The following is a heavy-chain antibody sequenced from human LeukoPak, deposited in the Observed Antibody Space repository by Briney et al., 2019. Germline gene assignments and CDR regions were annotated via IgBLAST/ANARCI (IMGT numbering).Heavy chain of an antibody. Sequence: GGSLRLSCAASGFTFSSYEMNWVRQAPGKGLEWISYISSSGGPIYYADSVKGRFTISRDNAKNSLYLQMNSLRVEDTAVYYCARRGPEQCMDVWGQGTTVTVSS. CDR3: ARRGPEQCMDV. V-gene: IGHV3-48*03. D-gene: IGHD1/OR15-1a*01. CDR2: ISSSGGPI. CDR1: GFTFSSYE. J-gene: IGHJ6*02.